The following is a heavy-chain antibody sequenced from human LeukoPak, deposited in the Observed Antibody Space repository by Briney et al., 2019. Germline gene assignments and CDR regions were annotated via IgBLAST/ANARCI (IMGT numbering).Heavy chain of an antibody. CDR2: LSDSGGRT. J-gene: IGHJ4*02. CDR1: GFTFSSYP. CDR3: AKGPFRQVDY. V-gene: IGHV3-23*01. Sequence: GGSLRLSCAASGFTFSSYPMSWVRQAPGKGLEWVSSLSDSGGRTHYADSVKGRFTISRDNSKNTLFLQMNSLRAEDTAVYHCAKGPFRQVDYWGQGTLVTVSS.